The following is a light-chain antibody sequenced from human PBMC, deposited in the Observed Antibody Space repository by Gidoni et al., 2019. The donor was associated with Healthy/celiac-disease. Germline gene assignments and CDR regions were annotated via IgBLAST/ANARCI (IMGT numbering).Light chain of an antibody. V-gene: IGKV3-11*01. CDR2: DAS. Sequence: DIVLTQSPATLSLSPGERATLSCRASQSVSSYLAWSQQKPGQAPRLLIYDASNRATGIPARFSGSGSGTDFTLTISSLEPEDFAVYYCQQRSNWPPVTFGPGTKVDIK. J-gene: IGKJ3*01. CDR3: QQRSNWPPVT. CDR1: QSVSSY.